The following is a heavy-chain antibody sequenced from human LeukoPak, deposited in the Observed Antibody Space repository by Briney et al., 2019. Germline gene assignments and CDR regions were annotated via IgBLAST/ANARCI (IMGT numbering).Heavy chain of an antibody. J-gene: IGHJ4*02. CDR2: INHSGST. Sequence: SETLSLTCAVYGGSFGDYYWIWIRQPPGKGLEWIGEINHSGSTNYNPSLKSRVTISVDTSKNQFSLKLSSATAADTAVYYCARAPLYRYCTNDVCPYYFDYWGQGTLVTVSS. V-gene: IGHV4-34*01. CDR1: GGSFGDYY. CDR3: ARAPLYRYCTNDVCPYYFDY. D-gene: IGHD2-8*01.